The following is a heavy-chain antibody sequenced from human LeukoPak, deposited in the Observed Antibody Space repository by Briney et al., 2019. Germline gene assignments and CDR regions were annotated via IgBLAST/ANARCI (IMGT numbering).Heavy chain of an antibody. Sequence: GGSPRLSCAASGFTVSSNYMSWVRQAPGKGLEWVSVIYSGGSTYYADSVKGRFTISRDNSKNTLYLQMNSLRAEDTAVYYCARDYAGGQNWFDPWGQGTLVTVSS. V-gene: IGHV3-53*01. CDR2: IYSGGST. CDR3: ARDYAGGQNWFDP. D-gene: IGHD3-16*01. CDR1: GFTVSSNY. J-gene: IGHJ5*02.